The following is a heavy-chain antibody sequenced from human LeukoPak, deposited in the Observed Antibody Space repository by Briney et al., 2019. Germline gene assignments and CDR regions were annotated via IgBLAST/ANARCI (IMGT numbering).Heavy chain of an antibody. CDR1: GSISGYY. D-gene: IGHD2-2*01. Sequence: SETLSLTCTVSGSISGYYWSWIRQPPGEGLEWSGYIYTSGSTNYNPSLESRVTISVDTSKNQFSLDLSSVTAADTAVYYCARQKCTSTSCLTKNAFDVWGQGTMVTVSS. CDR2: IYTSGST. J-gene: IGHJ3*01. V-gene: IGHV4-4*09. CDR3: ARQKCTSTSCLTKNAFDV.